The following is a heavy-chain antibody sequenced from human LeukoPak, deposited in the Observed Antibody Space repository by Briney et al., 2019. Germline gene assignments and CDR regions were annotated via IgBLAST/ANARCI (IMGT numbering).Heavy chain of an antibody. CDR2: IYPGDSDT. CDR3: ARRGITGNYYYYYMDV. J-gene: IGHJ6*03. Sequence: GESLKISCKGSGYSFTSYWIGWVRQMPGKGLEWIGIIYPGDSDTRYSPSFQGQVTISADKSISTAYLQWSSLKASDTAMYYCARRGITGNYYYYYMDVWGKGTTVTVSS. D-gene: IGHD1-20*01. CDR1: GYSFTSYW. V-gene: IGHV5-51*01.